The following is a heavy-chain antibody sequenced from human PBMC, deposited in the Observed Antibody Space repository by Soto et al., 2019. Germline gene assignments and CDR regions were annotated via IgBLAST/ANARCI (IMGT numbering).Heavy chain of an antibody. Sequence: EVQLGESGGTLVQPGRSLRLSCAASGFTFGDYAMHWVRQAPGKGLEWISSINEYSGSLDYADSVKGRFTSPRDNAKNSLYLQMNSLRIEDTALYYCAKDAHWSLDFWGQGTLVTVSS. CDR1: GFTFGDYA. V-gene: IGHV3-9*01. CDR2: INEYSGSL. CDR3: AKDAHWSLDF. D-gene: IGHD1-1*01. J-gene: IGHJ4*02.